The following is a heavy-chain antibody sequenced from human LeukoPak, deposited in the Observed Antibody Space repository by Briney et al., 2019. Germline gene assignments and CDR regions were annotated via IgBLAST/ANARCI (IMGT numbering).Heavy chain of an antibody. CDR3: AKDLPPIAVAGFFDY. Sequence: GRSLRLSCAASGFTFKTYALHWVRQAPGKGLEWVAVISYDGSNKYYADSVKGRFTISRDNSKNTLYLQMNSLRAEDTAVYYCAKDLPPIAVAGFFDYWGQGTLVTVSS. CDR2: ISYDGSNK. V-gene: IGHV3-30*04. D-gene: IGHD6-19*01. CDR1: GFTFKTYA. J-gene: IGHJ4*02.